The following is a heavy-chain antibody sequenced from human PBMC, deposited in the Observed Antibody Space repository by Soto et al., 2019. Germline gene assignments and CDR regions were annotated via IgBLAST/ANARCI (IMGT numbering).Heavy chain of an antibody. D-gene: IGHD2-21*01. V-gene: IGHV4-31*03. CDR1: GASISSGGYY. Sequence: QVQLQESGPGLVKPSQTLSLTCSVSGASISSGGYYWNWIRQHPGKGLEWIGYIYYSGTTYYNPSLKSRVTISVDTSKNEFSLKLSSVTAADKAVYYCAASCVGCGGFNYYGMDVW. CDR2: IYYSGTT. J-gene: IGHJ6*01. CDR3: AASCVGCGGFNYYGMDV.